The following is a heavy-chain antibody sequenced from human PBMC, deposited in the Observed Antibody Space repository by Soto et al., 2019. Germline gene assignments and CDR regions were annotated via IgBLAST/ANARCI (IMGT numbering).Heavy chain of an antibody. Sequence: ASVKVSCKASGYTFTSYGISWVRQAPGQGLEWMGWISAYNGNTNYAQKLQGRVTMTTDTSTSTAYMGLGSLSSDDTAVYYFGSLMAARNYYYYMDVGGKGTTVTVSS. CDR2: ISAYNGNT. D-gene: IGHD6-6*01. CDR1: GYTFTSYG. V-gene: IGHV1-18*01. J-gene: IGHJ6*03. CDR3: GSLMAARNYYYYMDV.